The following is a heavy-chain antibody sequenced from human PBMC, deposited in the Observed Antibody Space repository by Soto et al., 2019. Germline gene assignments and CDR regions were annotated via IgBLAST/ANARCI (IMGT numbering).Heavy chain of an antibody. V-gene: IGHV3-74*01. Sequence: EVQLVESGGGLVQPGGSLRLSCAASGFTFSSYWMHWVRQAPGKGLVWVSRINSDGSSTSYADSVKSRFTISRDNAKNTLYLQMNSLRAEDTAVYYCASLASEYYYDSSGYLGLGMDVWGQGTTVTVSS. CDR1: GFTFSSYW. CDR2: INSDGSST. CDR3: ASLASEYYYDSSGYLGLGMDV. D-gene: IGHD3-22*01. J-gene: IGHJ6*02.